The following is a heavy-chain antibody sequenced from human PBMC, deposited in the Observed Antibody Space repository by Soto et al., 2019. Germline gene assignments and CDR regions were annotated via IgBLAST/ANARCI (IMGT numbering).Heavy chain of an antibody. CDR1: GYSFTSYW. Sequence: GESLKISCKGSGYSFTSYWIAWVRQMPGKGLEWMGIIYPDDSDIRYSPSFQGQVTISADKSITTAYLQWSSLKASDTAMYYCARRAVSSMSGYYYGLDVWAQGTTVTVSS. V-gene: IGHV5-51*01. J-gene: IGHJ6*02. CDR2: IYPDDSDI. D-gene: IGHD6-13*01. CDR3: ARRAVSSMSGYYYGLDV.